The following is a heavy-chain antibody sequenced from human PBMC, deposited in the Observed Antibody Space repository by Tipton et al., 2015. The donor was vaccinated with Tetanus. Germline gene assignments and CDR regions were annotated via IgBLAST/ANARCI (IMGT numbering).Heavy chain of an antibody. J-gene: IGHJ4*02. CDR3: ARRQVGRGPFDY. D-gene: IGHD3-10*01. CDR2: IYYSGST. Sequence: TLSLTCTVSGGSISSCYWSWIRQHPGKGLEWIGYIYYSGSTYYNPSLKSRVTISVDTSKNQFSLKLSSVTAADTAVYYCARRQVGRGPFDYWGQGSRVTVSS. V-gene: IGHV4-59*12. CDR1: GGSISSCY.